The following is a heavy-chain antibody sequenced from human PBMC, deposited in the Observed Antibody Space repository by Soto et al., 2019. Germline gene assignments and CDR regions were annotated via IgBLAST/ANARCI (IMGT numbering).Heavy chain of an antibody. CDR2: INPNSGGT. CDR1: GYTFTGYY. CDR3: AREGTGSSWAYYYYYGMDV. V-gene: IGHV1-2*04. J-gene: IGHJ6*02. Sequence: ASVKVSCKASGYTFTGYYMHWVRQAPGQGLEWMGWINPNSGGTNYAQKFQGWVTMTRDTSISTAYMELSRLRSDGTAVYYCAREGTGSSWAYYYYYGMDVWGQGTTVTVSS. D-gene: IGHD6-13*01.